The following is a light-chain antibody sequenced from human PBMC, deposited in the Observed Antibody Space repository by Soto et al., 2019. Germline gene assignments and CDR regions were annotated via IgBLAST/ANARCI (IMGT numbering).Light chain of an antibody. CDR2: WAS. V-gene: IGKV4-1*01. CDR1: QSVLYNSNNKNY. CDR3: QQYYRPWT. J-gene: IGKJ1*01. Sequence: DIVMTQSPDSLAVSLGERATINCKSSQSVLYNSNNKNYLAWYQQKPGQPPKLLIYWASTRESGVPDRFSGSGSGTDFTLTISSLQAEDVAVYYCQQYYRPWTFSQGTKVEIK.